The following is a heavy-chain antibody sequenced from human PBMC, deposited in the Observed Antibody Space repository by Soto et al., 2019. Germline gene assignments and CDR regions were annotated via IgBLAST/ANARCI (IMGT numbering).Heavy chain of an antibody. V-gene: IGHV1-46*01. CDR1: GYTFTRYY. Sequence: QVQLVQSGAEVKKPGASVKVSCKASGYTFTRYYIHWVRQAPGHGLEWMGIVNPSGDNTNYAQKFRGRVTMTRDTSTNTVHMELSSLRSEDTAVYFCARELGGTTVNTLFDHWGQGTVVTVSS. D-gene: IGHD4-17*01. CDR3: ARELGGTTVNTLFDH. J-gene: IGHJ4*02. CDR2: VNPSGDNT.